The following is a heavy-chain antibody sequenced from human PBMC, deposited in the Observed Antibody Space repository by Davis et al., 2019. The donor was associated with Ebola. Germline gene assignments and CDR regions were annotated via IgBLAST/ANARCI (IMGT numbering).Heavy chain of an antibody. D-gene: IGHD2-2*01. CDR1: GFTFSSFA. CDR3: AREEANIVVVPAATLYYYYGMDV. V-gene: IGHV3-21*04. CDR2: ISGTSTYT. Sequence: GGSLRLSCAASGFTFSSFAMSWVRQAPGKGLEWVSTISGTSTYTYYADSVKGRFTISRDNAKNSLYLQMNSLRAEDTAVYYCAREEANIVVVPAATLYYYYGMDVWGQGTTVTVSS. J-gene: IGHJ6*02.